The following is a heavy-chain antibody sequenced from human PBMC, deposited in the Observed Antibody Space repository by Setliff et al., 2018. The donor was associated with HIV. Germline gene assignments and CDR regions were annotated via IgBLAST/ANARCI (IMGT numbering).Heavy chain of an antibody. J-gene: IGHJ4*02. Sequence: ASVKVSCKPSGGTFSSYAITWVRQAPGQGLEWLGTLNPNGGSTTYAQKFQGRVTMTRDTSISTAYMELSRLRSDDTAVYYCARDRHYYDSSGVGGYWGQGTLVTVSS. CDR3: ARDRHYYDSSGVGGY. D-gene: IGHD3-22*01. CDR1: GGTFSSYA. V-gene: IGHV1-2*02. CDR2: LNPNGGST.